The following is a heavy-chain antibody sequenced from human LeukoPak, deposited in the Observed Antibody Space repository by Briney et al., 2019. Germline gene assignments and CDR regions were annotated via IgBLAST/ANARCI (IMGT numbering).Heavy chain of an antibody. D-gene: IGHD5-18*01. V-gene: IGHV3-23*01. Sequence: PGGSLRPSCAASGFIFSTYVMSWVRQAPGKGLEWVSVISGSGGSTNYADSVKGRFTISRDNSKNTLYLQMNSLRAEDTAVYYCAKVLYGGYSYDYWGQGTLVTVSS. CDR1: GFIFSTYV. CDR3: AKVLYGGYSYDY. J-gene: IGHJ4*02. CDR2: ISGSGGST.